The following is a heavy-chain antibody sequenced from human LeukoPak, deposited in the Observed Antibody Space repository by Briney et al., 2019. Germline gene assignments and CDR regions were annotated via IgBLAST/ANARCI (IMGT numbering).Heavy chain of an antibody. CDR2: ISTSSNYI. V-gene: IGHV3-21*01. CDR1: GCTFSTYN. Sequence: GGSLRLSCAASGCTFSTYNMNWVRQAPGKGLEWVSSISTSSNYIYYADSVRGRFTISRDNAKSSLYLQMNSLRAEDTDVYYCARDVGASAPDAFDIWGQGTMVTVSS. J-gene: IGHJ3*02. D-gene: IGHD3-16*01. CDR3: ARDVGASAPDAFDI.